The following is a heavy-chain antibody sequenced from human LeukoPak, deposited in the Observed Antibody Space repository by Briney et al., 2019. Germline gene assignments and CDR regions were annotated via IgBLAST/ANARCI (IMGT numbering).Heavy chain of an antibody. Sequence: GESLKISCKGSGYSFTNNWIGWVRRAPGKGLEWMGSIYPGDSDTRYSPSFQCQVTISADKSISTAYVQWSSLKASDNAMYYCARRGKIVTTRFFDLWGRGTLVTVSS. V-gene: IGHV5-51*01. CDR3: ARRGKIVTTRFFDL. CDR1: GYSFTNNW. D-gene: IGHD5-12*01. CDR2: IYPGDSDT. J-gene: IGHJ2*01.